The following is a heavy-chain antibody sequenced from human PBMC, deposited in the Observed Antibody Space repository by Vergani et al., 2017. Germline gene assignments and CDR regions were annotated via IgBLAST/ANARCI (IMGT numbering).Heavy chain of an antibody. CDR2: ISYDGTEK. V-gene: IGHV3-30-3*01. CDR1: GFSFGNYA. D-gene: IGHD2-15*01. J-gene: IGHJ4*02. CDR3: ARGGKGIIMVVPSTHL. Sequence: QVKLEESGGGVVQPGRSLRLSCAASGFSFGNYAMHWVRQAPGKGLEWVGVISYDGTEKKYADSVKGRFTISRDNSKKMMSLQMKSLRVEDTAVYYCARGGKGIIMVVPSTHLWGQGTQVSVS.